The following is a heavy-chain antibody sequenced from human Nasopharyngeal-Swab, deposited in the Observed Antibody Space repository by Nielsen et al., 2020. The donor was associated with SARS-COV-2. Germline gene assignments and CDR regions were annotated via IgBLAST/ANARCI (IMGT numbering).Heavy chain of an antibody. D-gene: IGHD2-2*03. CDR2: IYYSGST. Sequence: SETLSLTCTVSGGSISSSSYYWGWIRQPPGKGLEWIGCIYYSGSTNYNPSLKSRVTISVDTSKNQFSLKLSSVTAADTAGYYCGRASCRWIGGGDFDIWGQGTMVTVSS. V-gene: IGHV4-39*07. J-gene: IGHJ3*02. CDR1: GGSISSSSYY. CDR3: GRASCRWIGGGDFDI.